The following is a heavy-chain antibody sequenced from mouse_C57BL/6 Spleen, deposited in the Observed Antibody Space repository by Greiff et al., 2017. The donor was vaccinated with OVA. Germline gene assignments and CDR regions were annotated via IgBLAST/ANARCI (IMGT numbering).Heavy chain of an antibody. J-gene: IGHJ4*01. Sequence: EVKLVESGGGLVKPGGSLKLSCAASGFTFSDYGMHWVRQAPEKGLEWVAYISSGSSTIYYADTVKGRITISRDKAKNTLFLQMTSLRSEDTAMYYCASYGSSYVGAMDYWGQGTSVTVSS. V-gene: IGHV5-17*01. CDR1: GFTFSDYG. D-gene: IGHD1-1*01. CDR2: ISSGSSTI. CDR3: ASYGSSYVGAMDY.